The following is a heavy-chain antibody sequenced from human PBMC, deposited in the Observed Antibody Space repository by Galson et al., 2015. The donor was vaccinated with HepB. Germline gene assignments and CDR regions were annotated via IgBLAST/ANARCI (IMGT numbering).Heavy chain of an antibody. V-gene: IGHV1-69*02. CDR1: GGTFSSYT. D-gene: IGHD3-10*01. CDR3: ARVPIYGSGSPVPDNWFDP. J-gene: IGHJ5*02. Sequence: SVKVSCKASGGTFSSYTISWVRQAPGQGLEWMGRIIPILGIANYAQKFQGRVTITADKSTSTAYMELSSLRSEDTAVYYCARVPIYGSGSPVPDNWFDPWGQGTLVTVSS. CDR2: IIPILGIA.